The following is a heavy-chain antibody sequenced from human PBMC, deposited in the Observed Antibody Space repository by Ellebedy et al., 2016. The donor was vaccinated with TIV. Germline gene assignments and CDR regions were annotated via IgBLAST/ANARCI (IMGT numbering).Heavy chain of an antibody. Sequence: GESLKISCAASGFTFSNYGMHWVRRAPGKGLEWMAVVSYEGSVQYYRDSVKGRFTISRDKAKNTLYLQMNSLRAEDTALYFCARDSEDAGPALDYWGQGTLVTVYS. CDR1: GFTFSNYG. CDR2: VSYEGSVQ. V-gene: IGHV3-30*03. J-gene: IGHJ4*02. CDR3: ARDSEDAGPALDY. D-gene: IGHD2-15*01.